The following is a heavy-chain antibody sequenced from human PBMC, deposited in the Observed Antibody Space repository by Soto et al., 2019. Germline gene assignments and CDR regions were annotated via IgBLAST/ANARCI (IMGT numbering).Heavy chain of an antibody. J-gene: IGHJ6*02. CDR3: ARDPSGGSYGSGSLTV. CDR1: GFTFSSYG. CDR2: IWYDGSNK. Sequence: GGSLRLSCAASGFTFSSYGMHWVRQAPGKGLEWVAVIWYDGSNKYYADSVKGRFTISRDNSKNTLYLQMNSLRAEDTAVYYCARDPSGGSYGSGSLTVWGQGTTVTVSS. V-gene: IGHV3-33*01. D-gene: IGHD3-10*01.